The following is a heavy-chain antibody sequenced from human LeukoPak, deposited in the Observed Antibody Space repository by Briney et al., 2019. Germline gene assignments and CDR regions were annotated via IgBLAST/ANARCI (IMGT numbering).Heavy chain of an antibody. D-gene: IGHD3-16*01. Sequence: GGSLRLSCAVSGFIFSNYGIHWVRQAPGKGLEWVAFIRYDGNNKYYADSVKGRFTISRDNSKNTLFLQMNSLRAGDTAVYYCAKEGAPSYYYYMDVWGKGTTVTISS. J-gene: IGHJ6*03. CDR1: GFIFSNYG. CDR3: AKEGAPSYYYYMDV. V-gene: IGHV3-30*02. CDR2: IRYDGNNK.